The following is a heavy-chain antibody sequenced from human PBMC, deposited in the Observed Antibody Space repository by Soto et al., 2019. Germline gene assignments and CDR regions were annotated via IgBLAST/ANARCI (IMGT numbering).Heavy chain of an antibody. CDR3: AHISRPLRIVATIPYYFHY. CDR1: GFSLSTSGVC. J-gene: IGHJ4*02. D-gene: IGHD5-12*01. V-gene: IGHV2-5*01. CDR2: IYWNDDK. Sequence: QITLKESGPTLVKPTQTLTLTCTFSGFSLSTSGVCVDWIRQPPGKALEWLELIYWNDDKRYSPSLKSRFTITNDTAKSQVVLTISNMEQVDTATYYCAHISRPLRIVATIPYYFHYWGQRTLITVAS.